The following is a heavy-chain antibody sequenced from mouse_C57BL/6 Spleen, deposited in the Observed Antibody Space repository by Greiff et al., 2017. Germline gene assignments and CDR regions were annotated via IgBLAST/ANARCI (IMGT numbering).Heavy chain of an antibody. CDR1: GYTFTSYN. V-gene: IGHV1-12*01. J-gene: IGHJ4*01. Sequence: QVQLKQSGAELVRPGASVKMSCKASGYTFTSYNMHWVKQTPRQGLEWIGAIYPGNGDTSYNQKFKGKATLTVDKSSSTAYMQLSSLTSEDSAVYFCARIYYYGSYYAMDYWGQGTSVTVSS. CDR3: ARIYYYGSYYAMDY. CDR2: IYPGNGDT. D-gene: IGHD1-1*01.